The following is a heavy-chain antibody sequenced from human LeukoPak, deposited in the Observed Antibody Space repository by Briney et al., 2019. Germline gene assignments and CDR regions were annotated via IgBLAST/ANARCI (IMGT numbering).Heavy chain of an antibody. CDR3: AKGWFGETLHGPHDY. CDR1: EITFRTYA. CDR2: ISGSGSLT. V-gene: IGHV3-23*01. D-gene: IGHD3-10*01. J-gene: IGHJ4*02. Sequence: SGGSLRLSCAASEITFRTYAMSWVRQAPGKGLEWVSSISGSGSLTYYADSVKGRFTISRDNSESILFLQMNSLTVEDTAVYYWAKGWFGETLHGPHDYWGPGALVTVSS.